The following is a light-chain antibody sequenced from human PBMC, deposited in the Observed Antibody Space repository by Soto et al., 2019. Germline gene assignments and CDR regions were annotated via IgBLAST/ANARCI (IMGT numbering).Light chain of an antibody. J-gene: IGLJ1*01. Sequence: SALPQPASVSGSPGQSITISCTGTSSDVGGYNYVSWYQQHPGKAPKLMIYEVSNRPSGVSNRFSGSKSGNTASLTISGLQAEDEADYYCASYTSSSSYVFGTGTKGTVL. CDR3: ASYTSSSSYV. V-gene: IGLV2-14*01. CDR2: EVS. CDR1: SSDVGGYNY.